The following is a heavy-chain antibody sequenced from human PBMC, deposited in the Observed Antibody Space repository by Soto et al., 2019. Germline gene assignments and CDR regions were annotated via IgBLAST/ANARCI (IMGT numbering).Heavy chain of an antibody. CDR2: IYYSGST. CDR3: ARGREGPAALPHFDY. Sequence: QVQLQESGPGLVKPSQTLSLTCTVSGGSISRGGYYWSWIRQHPGKGLEWIGYIYYSGSTYYNPSLKGRVTISVDTSKNQCSLKLSSVTAADTAVYYCARGREGPAALPHFDYWGQGTLVTVSS. V-gene: IGHV4-31*03. J-gene: IGHJ4*02. CDR1: GGSISRGGYY. D-gene: IGHD2-2*01.